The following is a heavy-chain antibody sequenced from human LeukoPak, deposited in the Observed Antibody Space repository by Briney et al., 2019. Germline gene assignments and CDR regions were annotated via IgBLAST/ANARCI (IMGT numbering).Heavy chain of an antibody. CDR1: GFTFSSYS. CDR2: ISSGSSTI. V-gene: IGHV3-48*04. CDR3: AKDKSPAYWYFDL. J-gene: IGHJ2*01. D-gene: IGHD2-2*01. Sequence: GGSLRLSCAASGFTFSSYSMNWVRQAPGKGLEWVSYISSGSSTIYYADSVKGRFAISRDNAKNSLYLQMNSLRAEDTALYYCAKDKSPAYWYFDLWGRGTLVTVSS.